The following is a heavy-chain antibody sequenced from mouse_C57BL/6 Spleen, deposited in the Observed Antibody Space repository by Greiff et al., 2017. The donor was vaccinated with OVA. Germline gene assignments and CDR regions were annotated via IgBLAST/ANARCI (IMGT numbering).Heavy chain of an antibody. CDR3: ARGGLGPFDY. D-gene: IGHD4-1*01. CDR1: GFTFSSYA. J-gene: IGHJ2*01. V-gene: IGHV5-4*03. CDR2: ISDGGSYT. Sequence: EVKVVESGGGLVKPGGSLKLSCAASGFTFSSYAMSWVRQTPEKRLEWVATISDGGSYTYYPDNVKGRFTISRDNAKNNLYLQMSHLKSEDTAMYYCARGGLGPFDYWGQGTTLTVSS.